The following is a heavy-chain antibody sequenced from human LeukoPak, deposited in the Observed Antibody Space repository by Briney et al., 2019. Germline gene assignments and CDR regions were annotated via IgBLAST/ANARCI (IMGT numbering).Heavy chain of an antibody. J-gene: IGHJ4*02. V-gene: IGHV3-48*04. CDR1: RFTFSSYS. D-gene: IGHD3-10*01. Sequence: GGSLRLSCAASRFTFSSYSMNWVRQAPGKGLEWVSYISIRSSTIYYADSVKGRFTISRDNAKNSLYLQMNSLRAEDTAVYYCARLGGSGSYSEYYFDYWGQGTLVTVSS. CDR2: ISIRSSTI. CDR3: ARLGGSGSYSEYYFDY.